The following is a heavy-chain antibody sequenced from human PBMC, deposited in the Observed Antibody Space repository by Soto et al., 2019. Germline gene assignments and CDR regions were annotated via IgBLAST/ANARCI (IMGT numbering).Heavy chain of an antibody. CDR2: INPKFGDT. Sequence: QVQLVQSGADVKEPGDSVRVSCEASGYTFTAYYIHWVRQAPGQGLEWMGWINPKFGDTTYAQDFQGRVSMTRDMSFSTVYMELSRLTSDDTAIYYCARNMDYYYGPGSGNGHGFWGQVTTVTVFS. J-gene: IGHJ6*02. D-gene: IGHD3-10*01. CDR1: GYTFTAYY. V-gene: IGHV1-2*02. CDR3: ARNMDYYYGPGSGNGHGF.